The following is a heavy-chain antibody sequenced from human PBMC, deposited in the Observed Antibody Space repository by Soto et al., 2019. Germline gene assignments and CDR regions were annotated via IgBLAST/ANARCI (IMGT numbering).Heavy chain of an antibody. CDR2: IYYSGST. Sequence: SETLSLTCTVSGGSISSGDYYWSWIRQPPGKGLEWIGYIYYSGSTYYNPSLKSRVTISVDTSKNQFSLKLSSVTAADTAVYYCARLGERLLSSFDYWGQGTLLTVSS. CDR1: GGSISSGDYY. D-gene: IGHD2-21*02. J-gene: IGHJ4*02. V-gene: IGHV4-30-4*01. CDR3: ARLGERLLSSFDY.